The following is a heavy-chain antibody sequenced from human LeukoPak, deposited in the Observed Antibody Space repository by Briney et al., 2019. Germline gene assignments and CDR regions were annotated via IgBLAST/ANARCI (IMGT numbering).Heavy chain of an antibody. D-gene: IGHD3-22*01. V-gene: IGHV3-11*04. Sequence: PGGSLRLSCAASGFTFSDYYMSWNRQAPGKGLEWVSYISSSGSTIYYADSVKGRFTISRDNAKNSLYLQMNSLRAEDTAVYYCASGTKTYYYDSSGFDYWGQGTLVTVSS. CDR3: ASGTKTYYYDSSGFDY. J-gene: IGHJ4*02. CDR2: ISSSGSTI. CDR1: GFTFSDYY.